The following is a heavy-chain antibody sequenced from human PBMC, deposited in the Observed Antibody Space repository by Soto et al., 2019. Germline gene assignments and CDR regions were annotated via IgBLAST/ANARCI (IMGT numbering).Heavy chain of an antibody. CDR1: GYTFTSYG. CDR2: ISAYNGNT. J-gene: IGHJ1*01. CDR3: ARTLGAVAGTLRYFQH. D-gene: IGHD6-19*01. Sequence: QVQLVQSGAEVKKPGASVKVSCKASGYTFTSYGISWVRQAPGQGLEWMGWISAYNGNTNYAQKLQGRVTMTTDTPTSTAYLELRRLRSDDTAVYYCARTLGAVAGTLRYFQHWGQGTLVTVSS. V-gene: IGHV1-18*01.